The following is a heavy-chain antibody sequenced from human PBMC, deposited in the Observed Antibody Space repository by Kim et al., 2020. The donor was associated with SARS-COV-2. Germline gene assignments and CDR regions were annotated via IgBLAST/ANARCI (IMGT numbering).Heavy chain of an antibody. CDR1: GGTFSSYA. J-gene: IGHJ6*02. CDR3: ARVLDTAMATPYYYYGMDV. CDR2: IIPIFGTA. V-gene: IGHV1-69*13. Sequence: SVKVSCKASGGTFSSYAISWVRQAPGQGLEWMGGIIPIFGTANYAQKFQGRVTITADESTSTAYMELSSLRSEDTAVYYCARVLDTAMATPYYYYGMDVWGQGTTVTVSS. D-gene: IGHD5-18*01.